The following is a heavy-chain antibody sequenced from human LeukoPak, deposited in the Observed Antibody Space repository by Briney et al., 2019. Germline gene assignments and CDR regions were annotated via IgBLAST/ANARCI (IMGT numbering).Heavy chain of an antibody. CDR1: GYIFTDYY. CDR2: VDPEYDAT. V-gene: IGHV1-69-2*01. CDR3: ATIGAQRVLPY. D-gene: IGHD3-16*01. Sequence: GASVKVSCKASGYIFTDYYIHWVRQTPGKGLQWMGRVDPEYDATIYGNDFQGRVTMRTDTSTDTAYMELSGLTSEDTGVYYCATIGAQRVLPYWGQGTPVTVSS. J-gene: IGHJ4*02.